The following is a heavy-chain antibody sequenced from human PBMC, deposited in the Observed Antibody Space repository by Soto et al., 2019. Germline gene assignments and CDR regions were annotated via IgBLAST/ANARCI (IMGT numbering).Heavy chain of an antibody. CDR3: ARYGSGSYYPPTPNYYYYGMDV. J-gene: IGHJ6*02. V-gene: IGHV3-53*04. D-gene: IGHD3-10*01. Sequence: PGGSLRLSCAASGFTVSSNYMSWVRQAPGKGLEWVSVIYSGGSTYYADSVKGRFTISRHNSKNTLYLQMNSLRAEDTAVYYCARYGSGSYYPPTPNYYYYGMDVWGQGTTVTVSS. CDR1: GFTVSSNY. CDR2: IYSGGST.